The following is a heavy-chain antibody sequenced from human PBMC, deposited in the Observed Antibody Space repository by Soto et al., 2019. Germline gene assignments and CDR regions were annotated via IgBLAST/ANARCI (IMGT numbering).Heavy chain of an antibody. CDR2: ISYDGNTK. D-gene: IGHD3-16*02. V-gene: IGHV3-30-3*01. CDR3: ARVASRYTATWYVDF. CDR1: GFTFTNYP. J-gene: IGHJ4*01. Sequence: PGGSLRLSCAASGFTFTNYPMHWVRQAPGKGLDWVAIISYDGNTKYYADSVKGRFTISRDISKNTLYLQMNSLSPDDTAVYYCARVASRYTATWYVDFWGQGTLVTVSS.